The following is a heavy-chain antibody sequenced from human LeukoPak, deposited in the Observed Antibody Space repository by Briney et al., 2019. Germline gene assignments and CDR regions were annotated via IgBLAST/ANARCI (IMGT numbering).Heavy chain of an antibody. CDR3: AREVSGYYYDSSGYPAFDY. J-gene: IGHJ4*02. CDR2: IIPIFGTA. V-gene: IGHV1-69*01. D-gene: IGHD3-22*01. CDR1: GGTFSSYA. Sequence: SVKVSCKASGGTFSSYAISWVRQAPGQGLEWMGGIIPIFGTADYAQKFQGRVTITADESTSTAYMELSSLRSEDTAVYYCAREVSGYYYDSSGYPAFDYWGQGTLVTVSS.